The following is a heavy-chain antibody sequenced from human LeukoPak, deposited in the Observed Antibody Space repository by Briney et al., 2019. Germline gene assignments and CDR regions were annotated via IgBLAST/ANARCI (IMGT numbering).Heavy chain of an antibody. D-gene: IGHD2-2*02. CDR2: IYYSGST. CDR1: GGSISSYY. CDR3: ARHVLYCSSTSCYNPWAEYFQH. V-gene: IGHV4-59*08. Sequence: SETLSLTCTVSGGSISSYYWSWIRQPPGKGLEWIGYIYYSGSTNYNPSLKSRVTISVDTSKNQFSLKLSSVTAADTAVYYCARHVLYCSSTSCYNPWAEYFQHWGQGTLVTVSS. J-gene: IGHJ1*01.